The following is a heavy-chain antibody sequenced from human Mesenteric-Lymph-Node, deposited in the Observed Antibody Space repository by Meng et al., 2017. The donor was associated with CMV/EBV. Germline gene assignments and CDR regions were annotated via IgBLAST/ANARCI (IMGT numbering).Heavy chain of an antibody. V-gene: IGHV3-21*06. CDR1: GFTFSSYS. D-gene: IGHD2-15*01. CDR3: AREYCSGGSCYYYYYGMDV. CDR2: ISGSSDYI. Sequence: GESLKISCAASGFTFSSYSMNWVRQAPGKGLEWVSSISGSSDYIYYADSVKGRFTISRDNTKNSLYLQMNSLRAEDTAVYYCAREYCSGGSCYYYYYGMDVWGQGTTVTVSS. J-gene: IGHJ6*02.